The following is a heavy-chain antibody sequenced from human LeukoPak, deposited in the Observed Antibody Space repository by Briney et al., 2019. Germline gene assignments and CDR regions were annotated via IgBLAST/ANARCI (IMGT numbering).Heavy chain of an antibody. J-gene: IGHJ6*02. CDR1: GFTFSTYW. Sequence: GGSLRLSCAASGFTFSTYWMHWVRQAPGKGLVWASRVSGDGTTTNYVDSVKGRFSISRDNAKNTLSLQVSSLTDEDTAVYYCARGGGGVVRNGLDVWGLGTTVTVSS. CDR3: ARGGGGVVRNGLDV. CDR2: VSGDGTTT. V-gene: IGHV3-74*01. D-gene: IGHD2-15*01.